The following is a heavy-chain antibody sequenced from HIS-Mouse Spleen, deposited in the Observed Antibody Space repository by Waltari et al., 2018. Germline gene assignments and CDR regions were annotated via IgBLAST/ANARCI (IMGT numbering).Heavy chain of an antibody. V-gene: IGHV4-39*07. D-gene: IGHD6-13*01. CDR2: IYYSGST. CDR3: AREIPYSSSWYDWYFDL. J-gene: IGHJ2*01. Sequence: QLQLQESGPGLVKPSETLSLTCTVSGGSISSSSYYWGWIRQPPGKGLESIGSIYYSGSTYDNPSLKSRGTISVETSKNQFSRKLSSVTAADTAVYYCAREIPYSSSWYDWYFDLWGRGTLVTVSS. CDR1: GGSISSSSYY.